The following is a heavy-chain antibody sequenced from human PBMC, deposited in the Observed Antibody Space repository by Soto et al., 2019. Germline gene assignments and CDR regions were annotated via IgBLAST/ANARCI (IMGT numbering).Heavy chain of an antibody. V-gene: IGHV1-18*04. Sequence: ASVKVSCKASGYTFTDFYMHWVRQAPGQGLEWMGWISAYNGNTNYAQKLQGRVTMTTDTSTSTAHMELRSLRSDDTAVYYCARVNGYCSILRCFVVRSYTMDFWGQGTTVTVYS. CDR3: ARVNGYCSILRCFVVRSYTMDF. CDR1: GYTFTDFY. CDR2: ISAYNGNT. D-gene: IGHD2-2*01. J-gene: IGHJ6*02.